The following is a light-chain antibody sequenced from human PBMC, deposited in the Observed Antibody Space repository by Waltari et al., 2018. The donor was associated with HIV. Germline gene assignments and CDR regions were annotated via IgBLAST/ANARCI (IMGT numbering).Light chain of an antibody. V-gene: IGLV6-57*03. CDR3: QSFDANNHWV. CDR1: SGSIASNY. Sequence: FMLTQPHSVSESPGKTVTISCTRSSGSIASNYVQWFPQRPGNAPTTILYEDYQRPSGVPDRFSGTIVKSSNSASLTISGVKTEDEADYYCQSFDANNHWVFGGGTRLTVL. CDR2: EDY. J-gene: IGLJ3*02.